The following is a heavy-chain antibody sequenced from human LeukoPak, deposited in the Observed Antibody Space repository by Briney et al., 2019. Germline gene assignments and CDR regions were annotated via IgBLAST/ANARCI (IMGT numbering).Heavy chain of an antibody. Sequence: SETLSLTYTVSGGSISSYYWSWIRQPPGKGLEWIGYIYYSGSTNYNPSLKSRVTISVDTSKNQFSLKLSSVTAADTAVYYCARRTVRGVWYFDLWGRGTLVTVSS. CDR3: ARRTVRGVWYFDL. J-gene: IGHJ2*01. CDR2: IYYSGST. V-gene: IGHV4-59*01. CDR1: GGSISSYY. D-gene: IGHD3-10*01.